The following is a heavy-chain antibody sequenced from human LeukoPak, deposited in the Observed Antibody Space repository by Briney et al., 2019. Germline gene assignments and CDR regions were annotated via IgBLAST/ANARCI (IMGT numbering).Heavy chain of an antibody. CDR1: GFPFSSYA. D-gene: IGHD3-16*01. CDR2: IGSDGKT. J-gene: IGHJ4*02. V-gene: IGHV3-23*01. CDR3: AKGTRFTIRGLNFDY. Sequence: GGSLRLSCEASGFPFSSYAMTWVRQAPGKGLEWVSSIGSDGKTHYSESVKGRFVISRDNSKNTLYLQMDSLRAEDTALYYCAKGTRFTIRGLNFDYWGQGTLVTVSS.